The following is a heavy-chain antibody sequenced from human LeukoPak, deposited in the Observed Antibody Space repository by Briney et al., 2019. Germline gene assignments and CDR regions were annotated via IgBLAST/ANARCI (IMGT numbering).Heavy chain of an antibody. J-gene: IGHJ4*02. V-gene: IGHV4-39*07. Sequence: PSETLSLTCTVSGGSISSSSYYWGWIRQPPGKGLEWIGEINHSGSTNYNPSLKSRVTISVDTSKNQFSLKLSSVTAADTAVYYCARYPSSHWSGYYFDYWGQGTLVTVSS. D-gene: IGHD3-3*01. CDR3: ARYPSSHWSGYYFDY. CDR2: INHSGST. CDR1: GGSISSSSYY.